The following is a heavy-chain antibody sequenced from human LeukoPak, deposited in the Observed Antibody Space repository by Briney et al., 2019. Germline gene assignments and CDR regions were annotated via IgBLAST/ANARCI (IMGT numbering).Heavy chain of an antibody. J-gene: IGHJ4*02. CDR1: GFTFISYG. CDR3: ARTQLGFDY. Sequence: GGSLRLSCAASGFTFISYGMSWVRQAPGKGLEWVSGITGSGGSTYYADSVKGRFTISRDKSKNTLYLQMNSLRAEDTAVYYCARTQLGFDYWGQGTLVTVSS. V-gene: IGHV3-23*01. D-gene: IGHD3-16*01. CDR2: ITGSGGST.